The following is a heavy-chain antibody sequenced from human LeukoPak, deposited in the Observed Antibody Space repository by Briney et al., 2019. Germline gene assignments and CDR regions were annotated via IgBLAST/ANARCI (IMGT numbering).Heavy chain of an antibody. CDR2: IYHSGST. V-gene: IGHV4-30-2*01. D-gene: IGHD1-1*01. Sequence: PSETLSLTCAVSGGSISSGGYSWSWIRQPPGKGLEWIGYIYHSGSTYYNPSLKSRVTISVDGSKNQFSLKLSSVTAADTAVYYCARATGINWFDLWGQETLVTVSS. J-gene: IGHJ5*02. CDR1: GGSISSGGYS. CDR3: ARATGINWFDL.